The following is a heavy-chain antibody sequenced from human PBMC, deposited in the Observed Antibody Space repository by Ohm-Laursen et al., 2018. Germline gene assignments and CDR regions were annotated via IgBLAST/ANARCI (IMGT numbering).Heavy chain of an antibody. CDR2: ISGGGGGST. D-gene: IGHD3-22*01. CDR1: GFTFTFYA. CDR3: AKIKGQWLSMYYFDY. J-gene: IGHJ4*02. Sequence: GSLRLSCAASGFTFTFYAMTWVRQAPGKGLEWVSSISGGGGGSTYYAHSVKGRCTISRDNSKNTLYLQMNSLRAEDTAVYYCAKIKGQWLSMYYFDYWGQGTLVTVSS. V-gene: IGHV3-23*01.